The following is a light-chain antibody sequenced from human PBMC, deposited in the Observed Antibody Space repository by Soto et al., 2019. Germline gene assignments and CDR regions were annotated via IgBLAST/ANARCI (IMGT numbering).Light chain of an antibody. CDR1: QSVGSN. Sequence: EIVMTQSPATLSVSPGERVTLSCRARQSVGSNLAWYQQKPGQAPRLLIYGASTRATGIPARFSGGGSGTDFSLTITRLDPEDFAVYYCQQYSTSPITFGQGTRLEIK. CDR2: GAS. V-gene: IGKV3-15*01. J-gene: IGKJ5*01. CDR3: QQYSTSPIT.